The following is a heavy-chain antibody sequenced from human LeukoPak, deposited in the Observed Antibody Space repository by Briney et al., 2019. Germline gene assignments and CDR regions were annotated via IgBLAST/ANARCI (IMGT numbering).Heavy chain of an antibody. CDR2: INHSGST. CDR3: ARGAPGY. Sequence: SETLSLTCTVSGYSISSGYYWGWIRQPPGKGLEWIGEINHSGSTNYNPSLKSRVTISVDTSKNQFSLKLSSVNAADTAVYYCARGAPGYWGQGTLVTVSS. J-gene: IGHJ4*02. V-gene: IGHV4-38-2*02. CDR1: GYSISSGYY.